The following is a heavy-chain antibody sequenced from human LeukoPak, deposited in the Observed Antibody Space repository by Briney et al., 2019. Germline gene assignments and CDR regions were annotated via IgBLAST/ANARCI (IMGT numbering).Heavy chain of an antibody. Sequence: SETLSLTCTVSGYSISSGYYWGWIRQPPGKGLEWIGSIYHSGSTYYNPSLKSRVTISVDTSKNQFSLKLSSVTAADTAVYYCARSSGYHFYDALDIWGQGTMVTVSS. CDR3: ARSSGYHFYDALDI. J-gene: IGHJ3*02. V-gene: IGHV4-38-2*02. CDR2: IYHSGST. D-gene: IGHD3-22*01. CDR1: GYSISSGYY.